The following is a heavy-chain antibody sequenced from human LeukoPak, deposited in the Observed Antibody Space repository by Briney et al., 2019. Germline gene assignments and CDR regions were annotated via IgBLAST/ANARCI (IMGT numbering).Heavy chain of an antibody. CDR2: ISSNGGST. Sequence: QSGGSLRLSCSASGFTFSSYAMHWVRQAPGKGLEHVSAISSNGGSTYYADSVKGRFTISRDNSKNTLYLQMSSLRAEDTAVYYCVKSQFGEPYFDYWGQGTLVTVSS. CDR3: VKSQFGEPYFDY. J-gene: IGHJ4*02. CDR1: GFTFSSYA. D-gene: IGHD3-10*01. V-gene: IGHV3-64D*06.